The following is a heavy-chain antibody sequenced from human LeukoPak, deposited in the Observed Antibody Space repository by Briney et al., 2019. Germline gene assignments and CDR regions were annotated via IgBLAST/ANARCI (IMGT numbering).Heavy chain of an antibody. CDR2: IIPIFGTA. D-gene: IGHD2-2*01. J-gene: IGHJ6*03. V-gene: IGHV1-69*01. CDR1: GFTFSSYA. CDR3: ASMDCSSTSCSGYYYYYMDV. Sequence: GGSLRLSCAASGFTFSSYAISWVRQAPGQGLEWMGGIIPIFGTANYAQKFQGRVTITADESTSTAYMELSSLRSEDTAVYYCASMDCSSTSCSGYYYYYMDVWGKGTTVTVSS.